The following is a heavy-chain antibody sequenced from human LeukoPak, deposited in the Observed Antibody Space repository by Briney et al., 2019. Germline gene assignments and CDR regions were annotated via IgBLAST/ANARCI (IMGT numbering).Heavy chain of an antibody. J-gene: IGHJ3*02. CDR2: IWYDGSNK. CDR1: GYTFSSYG. Sequence: GGSLRLSCAASGYTFSSYGMHWVRQAPGKGLEWVAVIWYDGSNKYYADSVKGRFTISRDNSKNTLYLQKNSLRAEDTAVYYCARDHDAFDIWDQGTMVTVSS. CDR3: ARDHDAFDI. V-gene: IGHV3-33*01.